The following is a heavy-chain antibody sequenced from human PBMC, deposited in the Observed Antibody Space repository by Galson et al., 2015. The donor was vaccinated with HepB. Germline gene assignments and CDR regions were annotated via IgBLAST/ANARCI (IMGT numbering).Heavy chain of an antibody. D-gene: IGHD6-13*01. CDR2: IDPSDSYT. J-gene: IGHJ1*01. V-gene: IGHV5-10-1*01. Sequence: QSGAEVKKPGESLRISCKGSGYSFTSYWISWVRQMPGKGLEWMGRIDPSDSYTNYSPSFQGHVTISADKSISTAYLQWSSLKASDTAMYYCARHFSAYSSSQEYFQHWGQGTLVTVSS. CDR1: GYSFTSYW. CDR3: ARHFSAYSSSQEYFQH.